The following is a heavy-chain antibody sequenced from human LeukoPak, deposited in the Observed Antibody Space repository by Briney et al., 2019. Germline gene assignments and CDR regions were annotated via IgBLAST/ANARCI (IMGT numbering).Heavy chain of an antibody. D-gene: IGHD6-19*01. V-gene: IGHV4-34*01. CDR3: ASTRRAVAGPKSIDY. J-gene: IGHJ4*02. Sequence: SETLSLTCAVYGGSFSGYYWSWTRQPPGKGLEWIGEINHSGSTNYNPSLKSRVTISVDTSKNQFSLKLSSVTAADTAVYYCASTRRAVAGPKSIDYWGQGTLVTVSS. CDR2: INHSGST. CDR1: GGSFSGYY.